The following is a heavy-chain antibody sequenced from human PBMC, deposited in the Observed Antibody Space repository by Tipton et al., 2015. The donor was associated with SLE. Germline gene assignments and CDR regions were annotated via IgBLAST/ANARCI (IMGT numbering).Heavy chain of an antibody. CDR1: GFAFSNYA. CDR3: ARAFPPNH. CDR2: ITGSGDRT. V-gene: IGHV3-23*01. Sequence: SLRLSCAASGFAFSNYAMSWVRQAPGKGLEWVSAITGSGDRTYYIDSVKGRFTISRDNGKNSLFLQMNSLRAEDTALYYCARAFPPNHWGQGTLVTVSS. J-gene: IGHJ5*02.